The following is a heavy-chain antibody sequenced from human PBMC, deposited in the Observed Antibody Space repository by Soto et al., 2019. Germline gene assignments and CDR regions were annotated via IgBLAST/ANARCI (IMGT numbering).Heavy chain of an antibody. D-gene: IGHD3-3*01. Sequence: ASVKVSCKASGYTFTSYYMHWVRQAPGQGLEWMGIINPSGGSTSYAQKFQGRVTTTRDTSTSTVYMELSSLRSEDTAVYYCARGYDFWSGYYNDYFDYWGQGTLVTVSS. J-gene: IGHJ4*02. CDR1: GYTFTSYY. CDR2: INPSGGST. CDR3: ARGYDFWSGYYNDYFDY. V-gene: IGHV1-46*01.